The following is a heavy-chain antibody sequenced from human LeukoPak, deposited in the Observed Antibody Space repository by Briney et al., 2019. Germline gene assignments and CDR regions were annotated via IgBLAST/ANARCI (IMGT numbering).Heavy chain of an antibody. V-gene: IGHV4-39*01. D-gene: IGHD1-1*01. J-gene: IGHJ4*01. CDR1: SGSFSSSSYF. CDR3: ARLRGGVQLWGD. CDR2: LNYSGTT. Sequence: PSETLSLTCTVSSGSFSSSSYFCGWIRQPPGMGLEWIATLNYSGTTYYNPSLKSRVTTSVDTSNNQFSLKLSSVTAADTAVYYCARLRGGVQLWGDWGQGALVPVSS.